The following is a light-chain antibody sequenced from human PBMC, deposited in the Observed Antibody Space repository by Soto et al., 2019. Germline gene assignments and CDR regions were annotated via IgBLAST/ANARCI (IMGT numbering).Light chain of an antibody. CDR1: SSDVGSYKL. V-gene: IGLV2-23*01. CDR3: CSYAASSTPVV. Sequence: QSALTQPASVSGSPGQSITISCTGTSSDVGSYKLVSWYQQHPGEAPQLMIYDGTERPSGVSNRFSGSKSGNTASLTISGLQAEDEADYYCCSYAASSTPVVFGGGTKLTVL. CDR2: DGT. J-gene: IGLJ3*02.